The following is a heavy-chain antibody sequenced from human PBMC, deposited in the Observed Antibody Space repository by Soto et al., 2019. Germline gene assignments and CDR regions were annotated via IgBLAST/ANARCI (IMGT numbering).Heavy chain of an antibody. CDR2: IYLSGTT. CDR3: ARALRYSSGSSNWFDP. J-gene: IGHJ5*02. Sequence: PSDTPSLTSTVSGGSISGSRYYCGWSRQPPGKGLEWIGNIYLSGTTYYNPSLKSRVTISYDTSKNQFSLNLRSVTAADTAVYYFARALRYSSGSSNWFDPWRQGTLVTVSS. CDR1: GGSISGSRYY. V-gene: IGHV4-39*01. D-gene: IGHD6-19*01.